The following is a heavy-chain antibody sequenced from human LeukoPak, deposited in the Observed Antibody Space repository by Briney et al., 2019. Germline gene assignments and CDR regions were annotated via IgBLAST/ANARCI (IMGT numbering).Heavy chain of an antibody. Sequence: ASVKVSCKASGGTFSSYAISWVRQAPGQGLEWMGRIIPILGIANYAQKFQGRVTITADKSTSTAYMELSSLRSEDTAVYYCAGDGYSSSSISFWFDPWGQGTLVTVSS. J-gene: IGHJ5*02. CDR3: AGDGYSSSSISFWFDP. V-gene: IGHV1-69*04. CDR2: IIPILGIA. D-gene: IGHD6-6*01. CDR1: GGTFSSYA.